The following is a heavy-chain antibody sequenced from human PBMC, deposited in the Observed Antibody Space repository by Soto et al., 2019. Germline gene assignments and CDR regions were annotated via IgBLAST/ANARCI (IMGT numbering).Heavy chain of an antibody. J-gene: IGHJ6*02. V-gene: IGHV5-10-1*01. D-gene: IGHD6-19*01. CDR2: IDPSDSYT. Sequence: PGESLKISCKGSGYSFTSYWISWVRQMPGKGLEWMGRIDPSDSYTNYSPSFQGHVTISADKSISTAYLQWSSLKASDTAMYYCARDPIAVAGTAYYYYYGMDVWGQGTTVTVSS. CDR1: GYSFTSYW. CDR3: ARDPIAVAGTAYYYYYGMDV.